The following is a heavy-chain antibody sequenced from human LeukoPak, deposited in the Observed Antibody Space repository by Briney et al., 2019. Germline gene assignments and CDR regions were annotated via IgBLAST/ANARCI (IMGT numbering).Heavy chain of an antibody. J-gene: IGHJ6*03. Sequence: PGGSLRLSCTTSGFTLGDYAMSWFRQAPGKGLEWVSFIRSKLYGGAAEYAASVKGRFSISREDSKSIVYLQMNSLKTEDTAVYYCARDQLGGDPGNYYYYYMDVWGKGTTVTVSS. D-gene: IGHD4-17*01. CDR3: ARDQLGGDPGNYYYYYMDV. V-gene: IGHV3-49*03. CDR1: GFTLGDYA. CDR2: IRSKLYGGAA.